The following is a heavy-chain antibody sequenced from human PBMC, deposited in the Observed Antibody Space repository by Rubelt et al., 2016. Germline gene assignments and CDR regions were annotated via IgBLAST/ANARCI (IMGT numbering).Heavy chain of an antibody. D-gene: IGHD6-19*01. CDR1: GFTYTYST. CDR3: AREVAVPGKTLEY. Sequence: ASGFTYTYSTMTWVRQAPGKGLEWVSAISGNGGSTYYADSVRGRFTISRDNSRNTLYLQMNSLRAEDTAVYYCAREVAVPGKTLEYWGQGTLVTVSS. V-gene: IGHV3-23*01. J-gene: IGHJ4*02. CDR2: ISGNGGST.